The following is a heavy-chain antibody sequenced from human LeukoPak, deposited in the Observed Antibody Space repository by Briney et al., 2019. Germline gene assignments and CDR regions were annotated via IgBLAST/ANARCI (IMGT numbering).Heavy chain of an antibody. D-gene: IGHD3-10*01. CDR2: ISAYNGNT. CDR3: ARDYYGQLAPLNYFDY. J-gene: IGHJ4*02. V-gene: IGHV1-18*01. CDR1: GYTFTSYG. Sequence: ASVKVSCKASGYTFTSYGISWVRQAPGQGLEWMGWISAYNGNTNYAQKLQGRVTMTTDTSTSTAYMELRSLRSDDTAVYYCARDYYGQLAPLNYFDYWGQGTLVTVSS.